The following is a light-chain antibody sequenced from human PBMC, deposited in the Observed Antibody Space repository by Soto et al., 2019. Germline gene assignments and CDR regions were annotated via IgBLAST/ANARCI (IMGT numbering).Light chain of an antibody. CDR2: GAS. CDR3: QQYNNWPLT. CDR1: QSVSIN. J-gene: IGKJ4*01. V-gene: IGKV3-15*01. Sequence: EVVMTLSTATLSVSPGERATLSCRASQSVSINLAWYQQKPGQAPRLLIYGASTRATGIPARFSGTGSGTEFTLTISSLQSEDFAVYYCQQYNNWPLTFGGGTKVEIK.